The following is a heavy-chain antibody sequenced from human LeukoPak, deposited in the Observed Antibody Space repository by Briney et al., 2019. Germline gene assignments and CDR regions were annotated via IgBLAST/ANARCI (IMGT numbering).Heavy chain of an antibody. CDR3: ARQEVILFDY. CDR1: GGSFSGYY. D-gene: IGHD3-16*01. CDR2: INHSGST. Sequence: PSETLSLTCAVYGGSFSGYYWSWIRQPPGEGLEWIGEINHSGSTNYNPSLKSRVTISVDTSKNQFSLKLSSVTAADTAVYYCARQEVILFDYWGQGTLVTVSS. V-gene: IGHV4-34*01. J-gene: IGHJ4*02.